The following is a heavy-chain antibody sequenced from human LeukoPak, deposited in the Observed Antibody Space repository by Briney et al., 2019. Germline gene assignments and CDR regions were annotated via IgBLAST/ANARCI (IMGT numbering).Heavy chain of an antibody. Sequence: GGSLRLSCAASGFIFSSYAMSWVRQAPGKGLEWLTLISYHGSNKDYTDSVKGRFTISRDNSKNTLFLQMNSLRTEDTAIYFCARSPERLGQGYLDSWGQGTLVTVSS. CDR2: ISYHGSNK. J-gene: IGHJ4*02. D-gene: IGHD3/OR15-3a*01. V-gene: IGHV3-30*04. CDR3: ARSPERLGQGYLDS. CDR1: GFIFSSYA.